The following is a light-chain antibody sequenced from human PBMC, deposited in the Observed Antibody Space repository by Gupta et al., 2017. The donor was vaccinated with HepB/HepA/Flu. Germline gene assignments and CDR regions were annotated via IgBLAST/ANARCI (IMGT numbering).Light chain of an antibody. Sequence: SLLPQPPSASAPPGPLLPLSGTGRSSNIGAGDDVQWYQQQPGTAPKLLIYGKSKRPSGGPDRVCGSKSGTAASLAISGRQAEDEADYYCQTYDSSLSAGVFGGGTKLTVL. J-gene: IGLJ2*01. CDR3: QTYDSSLSAGV. CDR2: GKS. CDR1: SSNIGAGDD. V-gene: IGLV1-40*01.